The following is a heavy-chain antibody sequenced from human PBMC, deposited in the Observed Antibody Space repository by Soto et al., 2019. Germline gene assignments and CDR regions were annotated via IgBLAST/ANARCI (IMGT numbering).Heavy chain of an antibody. J-gene: IGHJ5*02. V-gene: IGHV1-2*04. CDR3: AREWTPTDIVVVPALDP. D-gene: IGHD2-2*01. CDR2: INPNSGGT. CDR1: GYTFTGYY. Sequence: GASVKVSCKASGYTFTGYYMHWVRQAPGQGLEWMGWINPNSGGTNYAQKFQGWVTMTRDTSISTAYMELSRLRSDDTAVYYCAREWTPTDIVVVPALDPWGQGTLVTVSS.